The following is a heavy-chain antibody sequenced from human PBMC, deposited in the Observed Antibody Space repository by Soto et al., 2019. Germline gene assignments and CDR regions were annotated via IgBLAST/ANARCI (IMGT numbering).Heavy chain of an antibody. CDR3: AGTTSHQWYYMDV. J-gene: IGHJ6*03. D-gene: IGHD1-7*01. Sequence: QLQLQESGPGLVKPSQTLSLTCAISGDSVSSNSAAWNWIRLSPSRGLEWLARTYYRSRWYNDYAVSVRRRITVNPDTSKNQFSLQLTSVSPEDTAVYYCAGTTSHQWYYMDVWGKGTTVTVSS. V-gene: IGHV6-1*01. CDR1: GDSVSSNSAA. CDR2: TYYRSRWYN.